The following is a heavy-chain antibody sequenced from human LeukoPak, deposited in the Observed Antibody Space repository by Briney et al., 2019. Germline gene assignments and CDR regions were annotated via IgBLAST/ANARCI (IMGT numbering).Heavy chain of an antibody. CDR2: ISGSGGST. J-gene: IGHJ3*01. CDR3: AKDIQLST. CDR1: GFTFSSYA. D-gene: IGHD5-24*01. V-gene: IGHV3-23*01. Sequence: GGSLRLSCVASGFTFSSYAMAWVRQAPGKGPEWVSTISGSGGSTYYADSVKGRFTISRDNSKNTLSLQMNSLRVEDTAMYFCAKDIQLSTWGLGTMVTVSS.